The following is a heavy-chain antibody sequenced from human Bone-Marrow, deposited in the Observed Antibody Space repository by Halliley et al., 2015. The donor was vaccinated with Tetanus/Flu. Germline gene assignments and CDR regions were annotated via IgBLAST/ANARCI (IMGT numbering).Heavy chain of an antibody. V-gene: IGHV4-38-2*01. D-gene: IGHD4-17*01. CDR3: ARGDYGDYPLDY. J-gene: IGHJ4*02. CDR1: GYSISSGYY. CDR2: IYHDGST. Sequence: TLSLTCAVSGYSISSGYYWDWIRQSPGKGLEWIGCIYHDGSTFYNPSLMSRVTLSVDTSKNQFFLSLRSVTAADTAVYYCARGDYGDYPLDYWGQGTLVTVAS.